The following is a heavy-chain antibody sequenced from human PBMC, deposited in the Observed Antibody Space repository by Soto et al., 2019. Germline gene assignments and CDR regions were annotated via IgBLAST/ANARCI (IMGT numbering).Heavy chain of an antibody. CDR2: IYYSGGT. J-gene: IGHJ5*02. V-gene: IGHV4-59*08. CDR3: ARPKTIGAAAGKGWFDP. Sequence: SETLSLTCTFSGGSISSYYWSWIRQPPGKGLEWIGYIYYSGGTNYNPSLKSRVTISVDTSKNQFSLKLSSVTAADMAMYYCARPKTIGAAAGKGWFDPWGQGTLVTVSS. D-gene: IGHD6-13*01. CDR1: GGSISSYY.